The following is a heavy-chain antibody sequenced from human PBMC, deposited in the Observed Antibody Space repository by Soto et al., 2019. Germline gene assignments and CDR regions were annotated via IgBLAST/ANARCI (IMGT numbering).Heavy chain of an antibody. V-gene: IGHV4-59*01. Sequence: SETLSLTCTVSGGSISTYYWSWIRQPPGKGMEWIGYIYYSGSTSYNPPLKSRVTISVDTSKNQFSLKLRSVTAADTAVYYCASDRSSGWDQGYGMDVWGQGTTVTVSS. CDR2: IYYSGST. CDR3: ASDRSSGWDQGYGMDV. J-gene: IGHJ6*02. CDR1: GGSISTYY. D-gene: IGHD6-19*01.